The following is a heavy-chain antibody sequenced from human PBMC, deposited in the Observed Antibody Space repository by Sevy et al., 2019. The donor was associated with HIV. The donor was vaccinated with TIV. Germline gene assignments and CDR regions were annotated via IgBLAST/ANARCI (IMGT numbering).Heavy chain of an antibody. CDR3: TSILPAGVPAEYFQH. D-gene: IGHD2-2*01. CDR2: INQGGSQE. V-gene: IGHV3-7*01. CDR1: GLTFSSYW. J-gene: IGHJ1*01. Sequence: GGSLRLSCAASGLTFSSYWMTWVRQAPGKGLEWVANINQGGSQEYYVDSVKGRFTISRDNAKNSLYLQMNSLRAEDTAVYYCTSILPAGVPAEYFQHWGQRTLVTDSS.